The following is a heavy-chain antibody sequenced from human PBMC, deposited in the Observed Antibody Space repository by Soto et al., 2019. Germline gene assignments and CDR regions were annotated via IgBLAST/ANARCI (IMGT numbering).Heavy chain of an antibody. CDR1: GFTFFSYS. J-gene: IGHJ5*02. Sequence: TGGSPRLSCSASGFTFFSYSISWGPPAPGEGVGGVSAISGSGGSTYYADSVKGRFTISRDNSKNTLYLQMNSLRAEDTAVYYCANLLLGYCSGGSCSDWFDPWGQGTLVTVSS. CDR2: ISGSGGST. V-gene: IGHV3-23*01. CDR3: ANLLLGYCSGGSCSDWFDP. D-gene: IGHD2-15*01.